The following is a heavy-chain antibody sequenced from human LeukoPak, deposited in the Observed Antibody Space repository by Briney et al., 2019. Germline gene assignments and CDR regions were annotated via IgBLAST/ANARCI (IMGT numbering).Heavy chain of an antibody. V-gene: IGHV3-23*01. CDR2: ISGSGGST. CDR1: GFTFSSYA. J-gene: IGHJ4*02. Sequence: GGSLRLSCAASGFTFSSYAMSWVRQAPGKGLEWVSAISGSGGSTYYADSVKGRFTISRDNSKNTLYLQMNSLRAEDTTVYYCAKDVHMVRGAYWRAFDYWGQRTLVTVSS. D-gene: IGHD3-10*01. CDR3: AKDVHMVRGAYWRAFDY.